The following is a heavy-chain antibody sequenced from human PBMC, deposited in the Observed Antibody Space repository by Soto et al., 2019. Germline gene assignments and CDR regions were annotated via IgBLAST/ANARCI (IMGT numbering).Heavy chain of an antibody. CDR3: AGKDFWSGYPNSNYYYYYMDV. CDR2: IYYSGST. J-gene: IGHJ6*03. Sequence: QLQLQESGPGLVKPSETLSLTCTVSGGSISSSSYYWGWIRQPPGKGLEWIGSIYYSGSTYYNPYLQRRVTISVDTSKNQFSLKLSSVTAADTAVYYSAGKDFWSGYPNSNYYYYYMDVWGKGTTVTVSS. V-gene: IGHV4-39*01. CDR1: GGSISSSSYY. D-gene: IGHD3-3*01.